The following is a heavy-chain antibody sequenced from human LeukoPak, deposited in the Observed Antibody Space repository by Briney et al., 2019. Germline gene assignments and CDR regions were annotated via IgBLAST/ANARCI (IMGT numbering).Heavy chain of an antibody. J-gene: IGHJ5*02. Sequence: ASVTVSCKASGYTFTSYDINLVRLDTGHGLEWLGWMSPNSGNTGYAQKFQGRVTMTRNTSISTAYMEVSSLRSEDTAVYYCAREIAVAGTWGLDWFDPWGQGTLVTVSS. CDR1: GYTFTSYD. CDR3: AREIAVAGTWGLDWFDP. D-gene: IGHD6-19*01. V-gene: IGHV1-8*01. CDR2: MSPNSGNT.